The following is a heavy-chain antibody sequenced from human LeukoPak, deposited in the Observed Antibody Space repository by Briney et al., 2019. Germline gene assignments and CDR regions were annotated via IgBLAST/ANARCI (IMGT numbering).Heavy chain of an antibody. V-gene: IGHV4-59*08. CDR2: IYYSGST. Sequence: PSETLSLTCTVSGGSISSYYWSWIRQPPGKGLEWIGYIYYSGSTNYNPSLKSRVTISVDTSKNQFSLKLSSVTAADTAVYYCARQGVYCSSTSCYTPDNWFDPWGQGTLVTVSS. J-gene: IGHJ5*02. CDR3: ARQGVYCSSTSCYTPDNWFDP. D-gene: IGHD2-2*02. CDR1: GGSISSYY.